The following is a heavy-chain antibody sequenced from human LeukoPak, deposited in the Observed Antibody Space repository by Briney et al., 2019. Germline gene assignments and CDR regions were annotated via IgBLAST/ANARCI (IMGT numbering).Heavy chain of an antibody. D-gene: IGHD6-19*01. CDR1: RFTFSSYE. J-gene: IGHJ5*01. CDR3: GRDAELAIGWYGGWFAS. V-gene: IGHV3-48*03. Sequence: GGSLRVSCAASRFTFSSYEMSRVRQGPGKGQERISSITSSGRTIYMAASEKGRCTISRDNAKNSLYLQMNSLRAEDTAVYYCGRDAELAIGWYGGWFASWGQGSLFTLSS. CDR2: ITSSGRTI.